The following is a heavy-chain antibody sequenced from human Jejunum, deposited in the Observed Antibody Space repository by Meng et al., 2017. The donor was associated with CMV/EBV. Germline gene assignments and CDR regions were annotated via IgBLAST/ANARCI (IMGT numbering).Heavy chain of an antibody. CDR3: ASRMGVLSGFYYAY. CDR2: MYYSGST. J-gene: IGHJ4*02. D-gene: IGHD3-9*01. Sequence: GGSISSRNNQWAWIRQSPGKGLEWIGNMYYSGSTYYNPSLKTRVTISANTSKNHFSLRLDSVTAADTAVYYCASRMGVLSGFYYAYWGQGTLVTVSS. V-gene: IGHV4-39*07. CDR1: GGSISSRNNQ.